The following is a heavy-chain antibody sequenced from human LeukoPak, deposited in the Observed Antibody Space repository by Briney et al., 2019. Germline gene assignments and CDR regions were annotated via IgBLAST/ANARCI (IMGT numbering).Heavy chain of an antibody. CDR2: ISGSGGST. D-gene: IGHD3-9*01. V-gene: IGHV3-23*01. Sequence: GGSLRLSCAASGFTFSSYAMSWVRQAPGKGLEWVSAISGSGGSTYYADSVKGRFTISRDNSKNTLYLQMNSLRAEDTAVYYCARAGYYNVFTGYFDWGQGTLVTVSS. CDR3: ARAGYYNVFTGYFD. CDR1: GFTFSSYA. J-gene: IGHJ4*02.